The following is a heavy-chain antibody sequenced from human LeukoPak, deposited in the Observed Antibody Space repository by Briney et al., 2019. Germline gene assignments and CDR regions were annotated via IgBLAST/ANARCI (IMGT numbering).Heavy chain of an antibody. V-gene: IGHV4-30-4*01. J-gene: IGHJ4*02. CDR2: IYYSGTT. CDR3: ARAYDSSGSYFDC. Sequence: TSETLSLTCTVSGGSISSGDYYWSWIRQPPGKGLEWIGYIYYSGTTYYNPSLKSRVTISVDTSKNQFSLKLSSVTAADTAVYYCARAYDSSGSYFDCWGQGTLVTVSS. CDR1: GGSISSGDYY. D-gene: IGHD3-22*01.